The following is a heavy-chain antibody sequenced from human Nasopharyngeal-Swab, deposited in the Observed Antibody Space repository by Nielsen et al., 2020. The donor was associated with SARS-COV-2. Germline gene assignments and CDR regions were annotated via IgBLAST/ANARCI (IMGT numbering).Heavy chain of an antibody. Sequence: KVSCKGSGYSFTSYWISWVRQMPGKGLDWMRRIDPSDSYTNYSPSFQGHVTISADKSISTAYLQWSSLKASDTAMYYCVRWSFYCSGGSCYSEYFQHWGQCTLVTVSS. D-gene: IGHD2-15*01. CDR1: GYSFTSYW. J-gene: IGHJ1*01. V-gene: IGHV5-10-1*01. CDR3: VRWSFYCSGGSCYSEYFQH. CDR2: IDPSDSYT.